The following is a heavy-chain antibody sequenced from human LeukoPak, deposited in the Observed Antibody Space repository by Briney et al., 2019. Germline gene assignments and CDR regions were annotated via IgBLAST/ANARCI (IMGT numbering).Heavy chain of an antibody. Sequence: GGSLRLSCAASGFTFSSYSMNWVRQAPGKGLEWVSSISSSSSYIYYADSVKGQFTISRDNAKNSLYLQMNSLRAEDTAVYYCAKPMYTSSWCNDYWGQGTLVTVSS. V-gene: IGHV3-21*01. CDR2: ISSSSSYI. CDR3: AKPMYTSSWCNDY. D-gene: IGHD6-13*01. CDR1: GFTFSSYS. J-gene: IGHJ4*02.